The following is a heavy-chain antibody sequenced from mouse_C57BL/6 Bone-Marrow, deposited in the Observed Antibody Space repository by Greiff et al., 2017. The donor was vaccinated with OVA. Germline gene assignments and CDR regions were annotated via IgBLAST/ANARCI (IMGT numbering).Heavy chain of an antibody. D-gene: IGHD2-12*01. CDR1: GFTFSSYG. J-gene: IGHJ3*01. V-gene: IGHV5-6*01. CDR3: ARHRYRWFAY. CDR2: ISSGGSYT. Sequence: EVQRVESGGDLVKPGGSLKLSCAASGFTFSSYGMSWVRQTPDKRLEWVATISSGGSYTYYPDSVKGRFTISRDNAKNTLYLQMSSLKSEDTAMYYCARHRYRWFAYWGQGTLVTVSA.